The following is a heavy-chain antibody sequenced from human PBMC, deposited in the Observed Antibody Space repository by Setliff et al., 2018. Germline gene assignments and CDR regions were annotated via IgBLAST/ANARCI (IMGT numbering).Heavy chain of an antibody. CDR3: ARGGFYSSSALYYFDF. V-gene: IGHV3-23*01. D-gene: IGHD6-6*01. CDR2: VSGSGDNA. J-gene: IGHJ4*02. CDR1: GITFTSYA. Sequence: GSLRLSCVASGITFTSYAMSWVRQAPGKGLEWVSTVSGSGDNAYYTDSVKGRFTTSRDNSKNTLSLQMNSLRAEDTAVYYCARGGFYSSSALYYFDFWGQGTLVTVSS.